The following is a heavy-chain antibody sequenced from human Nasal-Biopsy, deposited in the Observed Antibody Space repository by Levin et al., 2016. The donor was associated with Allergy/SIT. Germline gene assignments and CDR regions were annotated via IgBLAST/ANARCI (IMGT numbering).Heavy chain of an antibody. V-gene: IGHV3-23*01. CDR2: LSADSART. CDR1: GFTFSNYA. D-gene: IGHD3-16*01. Sequence: GGSLRLSCAASGFTFSNYAMGWVRQAPGKGLEWVSVLSADSARTNYADSMKGRFTISRDNSKNTLYLQMNSLRAEDTAVYYCAKTGGYGGGVLDIWGQGTMVTVSS. J-gene: IGHJ3*02. CDR3: AKTGGYGGGVLDI.